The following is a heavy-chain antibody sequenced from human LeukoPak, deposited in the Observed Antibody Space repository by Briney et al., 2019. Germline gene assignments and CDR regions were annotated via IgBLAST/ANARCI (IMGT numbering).Heavy chain of an antibody. Sequence: PSETLSLTCTVSGGSISSSSYYWGWIRQPPGKGLEWIGSIYYSGSTYYNPSLKSRVTISVDTSKNQFSLKLSSVTAADTAVYYCAGKRATGYSSRSSFFYWGQGTLVTVSS. CDR3: AGKRATGYSSRSSFFY. J-gene: IGHJ4*02. D-gene: IGHD6-13*01. CDR2: IYYSGST. V-gene: IGHV4-39*07. CDR1: GGSISSSSYY.